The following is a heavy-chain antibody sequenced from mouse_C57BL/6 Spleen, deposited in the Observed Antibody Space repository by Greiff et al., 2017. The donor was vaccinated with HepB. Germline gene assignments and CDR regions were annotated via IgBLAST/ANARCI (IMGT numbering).Heavy chain of an antibody. V-gene: IGHV1-52*01. CDR1: GYTFTSYW. D-gene: IGHD3-3*01. CDR2: IDPSDSET. Sequence: QVQLQQPGAELVRPGSSVKLSCKASGYTFTSYWMHWVKQRPIQGLEWIGNIDPSDSETHYNQKFKDKATLTVDKSSSTAYMQLSSLTSEDSAVYYCAREGGAARGWFAYWGQGTLVTVSA. CDR3: AREGGAARGWFAY. J-gene: IGHJ3*01.